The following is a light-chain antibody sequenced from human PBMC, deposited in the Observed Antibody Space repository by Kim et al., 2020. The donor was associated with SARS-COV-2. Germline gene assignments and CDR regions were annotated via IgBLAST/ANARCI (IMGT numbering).Light chain of an antibody. CDR1: QSINIW. J-gene: IGKJ1*01. CDR2: KAS. V-gene: IGKV1-5*03. Sequence: ASVRDSVTITCRASQSINIWLAWYQQKPGKAPKLLIYKASSLESGVPSRFSGSESGTEFTLTISSLQPDDFATYYCQQYSTYPWTFGQGTKVDIK. CDR3: QQYSTYPWT.